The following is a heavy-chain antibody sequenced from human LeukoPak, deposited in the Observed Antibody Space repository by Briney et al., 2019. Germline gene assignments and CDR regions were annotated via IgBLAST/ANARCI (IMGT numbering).Heavy chain of an antibody. CDR1: GGSVNSGSYY. CDR3: ARAAYSGSYHSDY. D-gene: IGHD1-26*01. V-gene: IGHV4-61*01. J-gene: IGHJ4*02. CDR2: IYYSGST. Sequence: PSETLSLSCTVSGGSVNSGSYYWNWIRQPPGKGLEWIGYIYYSGSTNYNPSLKSRVTISVDTSKNQFSLKLSSVTAADTAVYYCARAAYSGSYHSDYWGQGTLVTVSS.